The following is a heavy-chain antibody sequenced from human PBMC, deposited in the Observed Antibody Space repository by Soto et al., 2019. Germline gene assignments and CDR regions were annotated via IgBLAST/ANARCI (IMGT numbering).Heavy chain of an antibody. CDR2: INPSGGST. CDR1: GYTFTSYY. CDR3: ARAIEMATMAYYFDY. J-gene: IGHJ4*02. Sequence: GASVKVSCKASGYTFTSYYMHWVRQAPGQGFEWMGIINPSGGSTSYAQKFQGRVTMTRDTSTSTVYMELSSLRSEDTAVYYCARAIEMATMAYYFDYWGQGTLVTVSS. V-gene: IGHV1-46*01. D-gene: IGHD5-12*01.